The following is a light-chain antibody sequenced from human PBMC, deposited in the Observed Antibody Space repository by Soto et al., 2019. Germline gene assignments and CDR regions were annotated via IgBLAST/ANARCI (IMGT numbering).Light chain of an antibody. J-gene: IGKJ4*01. CDR1: QGIANF. CDR3: QKYNSALLT. CDR2: AVS. Sequence: DFQMTQSPSSLSASVGDRVTITCRASQGIANFLAWYQQKPGKVPKLLIYAVSTSQSGVPSRFSGSGSGTDFTLTISSLQPEDVATYYCQKYNSALLTFGGGTNVEI. V-gene: IGKV1-27*01.